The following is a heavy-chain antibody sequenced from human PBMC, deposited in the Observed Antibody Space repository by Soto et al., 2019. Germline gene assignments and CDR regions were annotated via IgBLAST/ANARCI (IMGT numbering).Heavy chain of an antibody. Sequence: SETLSLTCTVSGGSISSYYWSWIRQPPGKGLEWIGYIYYSGSTNYNPSLKSRVTISVDTSKNQFSLKLSSVTAADTAVYYCARLTGYSSGWHLDYWGQGTLVTVSS. CDR1: GGSISSYY. D-gene: IGHD6-19*01. J-gene: IGHJ4*02. CDR2: IYYSGST. CDR3: ARLTGYSSGWHLDY. V-gene: IGHV4-59*08.